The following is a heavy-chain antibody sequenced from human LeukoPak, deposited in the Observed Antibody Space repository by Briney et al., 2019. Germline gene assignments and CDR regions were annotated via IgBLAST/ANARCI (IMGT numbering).Heavy chain of an antibody. CDR1: GYTFTSYA. CDR2: INTNTGNP. D-gene: IGHD2-15*01. Sequence: ASVKVSCKASGYTFTSYAMNWVRQAPGQGLEWMGWINTNTGNPTYAQGFTGRFVFSLDTSVNTAYLQISSLKAEDTAVYYCARDPIPMYCSGGSCYLGAYHYYYYMDVWGKGTTVTVSS. J-gene: IGHJ6*03. CDR3: ARDPIPMYCSGGSCYLGAYHYYYYMDV. V-gene: IGHV7-4-1*02.